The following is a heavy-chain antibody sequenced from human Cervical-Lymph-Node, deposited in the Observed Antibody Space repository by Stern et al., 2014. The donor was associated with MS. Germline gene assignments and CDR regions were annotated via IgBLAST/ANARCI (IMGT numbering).Heavy chain of an antibody. V-gene: IGHV1-46*01. J-gene: IGHJ6*02. D-gene: IGHD2-15*01. Sequence: QVQLVESGAEVKKPGASVKVSCKASGYTFTSYYIHWVRQAPGQGLEWMGIINPSGGRTSYAQEVKGRLTMTRDTATSPVYINPSGGSTSYAQKFQGRVTMTRDTSTSTVYMEQSSLRSEDTAVYYCAREVAGHRLGMMDVWGQGTTVTVSS. CDR3: RVTMTRDTSTSTVYMEQSSLRSEDTAVYYCAREVAGHRLGMMDV. CDR2: INPSGGRT. CDR1: GYTFTSYY.